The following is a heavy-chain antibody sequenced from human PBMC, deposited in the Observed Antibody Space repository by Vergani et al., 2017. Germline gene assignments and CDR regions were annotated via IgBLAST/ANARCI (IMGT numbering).Heavy chain of an antibody. D-gene: IGHD1-26*01. Sequence: QVQLVQSGAEVKKPGSSVKVSCKASGGTFSSYAISWVRQAPGQGLEWMGMIIPILGTANYAQKFQGRVTITADESTSTAYLERGSLRSVDTAVYYCASPGSYLVSGPDAPCDYGGQGTLVTVSS. CDR2: IIPILGTA. V-gene: IGHV1-69*11. CDR1: GGTFSSYA. J-gene: IGHJ4*02. CDR3: ASPGSYLVSGPDAPCDY.